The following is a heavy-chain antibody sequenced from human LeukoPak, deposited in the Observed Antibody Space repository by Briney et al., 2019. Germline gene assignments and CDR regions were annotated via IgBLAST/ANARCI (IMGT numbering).Heavy chain of an antibody. CDR2: INHSGST. D-gene: IGHD3-10*01. Sequence: PSETLSLTCAVYGGSFSGYYWSWIRQPPGKGLEWIGEINHSGSTNYNPSLKSRVTISVDTSKNQFPLKLSSVTAADTAVYYCARAPSYYYAGRGADYWGQGTPVTVSS. CDR3: ARAPSYYYAGRGADY. J-gene: IGHJ4*02. CDR1: GGSFSGYY. V-gene: IGHV4-34*01.